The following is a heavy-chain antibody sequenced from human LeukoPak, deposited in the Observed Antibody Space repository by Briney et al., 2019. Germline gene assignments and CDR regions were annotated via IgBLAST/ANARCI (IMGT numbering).Heavy chain of an antibody. D-gene: IGHD4-17*01. Sequence: PGGSLRLSCAASGFTFSYYWMSWVRQAPGKGLEWVANIKEDGSEKYYVDSVKGRFTISRDNAKNSLNLQMNSLRGEDTAVYYCARVAYGDYYKDVWGKGTTVTISS. V-gene: IGHV3-7*01. J-gene: IGHJ6*03. CDR1: GFTFSYYW. CDR3: ARVAYGDYYKDV. CDR2: IKEDGSEK.